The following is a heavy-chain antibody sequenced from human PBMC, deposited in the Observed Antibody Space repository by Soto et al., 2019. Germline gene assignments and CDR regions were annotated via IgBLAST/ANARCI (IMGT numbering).Heavy chain of an antibody. D-gene: IGHD3-9*01. V-gene: IGHV1-69*06. Sequence: SVKVSCKASGGTFSSYAISWVRQAPGQGLEWMGGIIPIFGTANYAQKFQGRVTITADKSTGTAYMELSSLRSEDTAVYYCAIGTNYDILTGYNYYGMDVWGQGTTVTVSS. CDR3: AIGTNYDILTGYNYYGMDV. J-gene: IGHJ6*02. CDR2: IIPIFGTA. CDR1: GGTFSSYA.